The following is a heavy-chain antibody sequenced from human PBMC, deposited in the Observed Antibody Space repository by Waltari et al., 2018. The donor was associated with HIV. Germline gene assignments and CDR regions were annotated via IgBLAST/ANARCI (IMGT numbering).Heavy chain of an antibody. CDR3: ARDDYGMDV. Sequence: EVQLVESGGGLVQPGGSLRLSCAASGFTFSSYSMNWVRQAPGKGLEWVSYISSSSSTIYDADSVKGRFTISRDNAKNSLYLQMNSLRAEDTAVYYCARDDYGMDVWGQGTTVTVSS. V-gene: IGHV3-48*04. CDR1: GFTFSSYS. CDR2: ISSSSSTI. J-gene: IGHJ6*02.